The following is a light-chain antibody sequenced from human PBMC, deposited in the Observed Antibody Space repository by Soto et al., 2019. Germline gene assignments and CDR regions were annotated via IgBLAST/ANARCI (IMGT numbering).Light chain of an antibody. J-gene: IGKJ1*01. Sequence: EIVFTQSPATLSLSPGERATLSCRASQSVSSYLAWYQQKPGQAPSLLIYDASNRATGIPARLSGSGSGTEFTLTISSLEPEDFAVDDCQQRSNWPTFGQGTKVDIK. CDR3: QQRSNWPT. V-gene: IGKV3-11*01. CDR1: QSVSSY. CDR2: DAS.